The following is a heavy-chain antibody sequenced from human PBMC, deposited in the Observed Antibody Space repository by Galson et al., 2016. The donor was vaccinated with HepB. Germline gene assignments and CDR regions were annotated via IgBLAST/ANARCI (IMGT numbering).Heavy chain of an antibody. Sequence: LSLTCVVSGGSISSSHWWSWVRQPPGKGLEWIGEIYNGGSTTYNPSLKSRVTISVDKSNNELSLKLTSVTAADTALYFCARGIHDFWSGHRSYFDSWGQGALVIVSS. V-gene: IGHV4-4*01. CDR2: IYNGGST. CDR1: GGSISSSHW. D-gene: IGHD3-3*01. CDR3: ARGIHDFWSGHRSYFDS. J-gene: IGHJ4*02.